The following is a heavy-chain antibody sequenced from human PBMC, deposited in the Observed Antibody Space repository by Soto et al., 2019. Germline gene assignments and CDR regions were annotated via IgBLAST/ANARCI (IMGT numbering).Heavy chain of an antibody. CDR2: INAGNGNT. J-gene: IGHJ3*02. V-gene: IGHV1-3*01. CDR3: ARNIAAAGTRGAFDI. D-gene: IGHD6-13*01. CDR1: GYTFTSYA. Sequence: AASVKVSCKASGYTFTSYAMHWVRQAPGQRLEWMGWINAGNGNTKYSQKFQGRVTITRDTSASTAYMELSSLRSEDTAVYYCARNIAAAGTRGAFDIWGQGTMVTVSS.